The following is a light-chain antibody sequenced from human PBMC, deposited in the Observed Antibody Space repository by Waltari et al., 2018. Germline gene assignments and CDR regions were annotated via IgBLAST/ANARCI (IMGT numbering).Light chain of an antibody. Sequence: DIQMTQSPSTLSASVGDRVTITCRASQSINNWLAWYQQKPGKAPKLLIYKTSTLESGVPSSFSGSGYGTEFTLTISSLQPDVFATYYCQQYNDNSTWTFGQGTKVEVK. J-gene: IGKJ1*01. V-gene: IGKV1-5*03. CDR3: QQYNDNSTWT. CDR1: QSINNW. CDR2: KTS.